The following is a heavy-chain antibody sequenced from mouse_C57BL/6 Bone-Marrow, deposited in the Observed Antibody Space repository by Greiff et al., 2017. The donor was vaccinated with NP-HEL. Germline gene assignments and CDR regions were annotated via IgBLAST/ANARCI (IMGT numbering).Heavy chain of an antibody. CDR3: AREAYYGSSYGGYWYFDV. V-gene: IGHV3-6*01. Sequence: DVKLQESGPGLVKPSQSLSLTCSVTGYSITSGYYWNWIRQFPGNKLEWMGYISYDGSNNYNPSLKNRISITRDTSKNQFFLKLNSVTTEDTATYYCAREAYYGSSYGGYWYFDVWGTGTTVTVSS. CDR1: GYSITSGYY. J-gene: IGHJ1*03. CDR2: ISYDGSN. D-gene: IGHD1-1*01.